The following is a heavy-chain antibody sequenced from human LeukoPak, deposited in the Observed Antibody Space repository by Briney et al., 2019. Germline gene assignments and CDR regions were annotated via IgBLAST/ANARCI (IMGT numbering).Heavy chain of an antibody. V-gene: IGHV3-7*04. CDR2: IKEDGSEK. J-gene: IGHJ4*02. CDR1: GFTFSNYW. CDR3: ARAYYYDSGNLYNPTSSFLY. Sequence: GGSLRLSCAVSGFTFSNYWMSWVRQSPGKGLEWVANIKEDGSEKYYVDSVKGRFTISRDNAKNSLSLQLNSLRAEDTAVYYCARAYYYDSGNLYNPTSSFLYWGQGTLVTVSS. D-gene: IGHD3-10*01.